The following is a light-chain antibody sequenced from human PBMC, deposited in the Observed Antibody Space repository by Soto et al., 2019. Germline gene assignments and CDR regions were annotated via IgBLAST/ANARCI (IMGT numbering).Light chain of an antibody. Sequence: QSVLTQPPSASGTPGQRVTISCSGSSSNIGSNYVYWYQQLPGTAPKLLIYRNNQRPSGVPDRFSGSQSGTSASPAISGLRSEDEADYYCAAWDDSLSGLGVFGGGTKLTVL. J-gene: IGLJ3*02. CDR2: RNN. CDR3: AAWDDSLSGLGV. CDR1: SSNIGSNY. V-gene: IGLV1-47*01.